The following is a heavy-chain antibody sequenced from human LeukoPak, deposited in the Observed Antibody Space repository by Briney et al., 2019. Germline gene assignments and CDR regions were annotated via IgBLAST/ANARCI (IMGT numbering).Heavy chain of an antibody. V-gene: IGHV1-8*01. Sequence: ASVKVSCKASGYTFTSYDINWVRQATGQGLEWMGWMNPNSGNTGYAQKFQGRVTMTRNTSISTAYMELSSLRSEDTAVYYCARGLIETQGLVIKSVLPWFGELSPWGQGTLVTVSS. CDR2: MNPNSGNT. CDR1: GYTFTSYD. CDR3: ARGLIETQGLVIKSVLPWFGELSP. J-gene: IGHJ5*02. D-gene: IGHD3-10*01.